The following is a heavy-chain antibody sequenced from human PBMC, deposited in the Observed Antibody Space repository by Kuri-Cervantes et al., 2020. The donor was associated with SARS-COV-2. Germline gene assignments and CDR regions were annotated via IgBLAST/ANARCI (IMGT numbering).Heavy chain of an antibody. J-gene: IGHJ4*02. V-gene: IGHV4-31*03. D-gene: IGHD3-22*01. CDR1: GGSIRSDGYY. CDR3: ARYYYDSRGYVFFDY. Sequence: SETLSLTCTVSGGSIRSDGYYWSWIRQRPGKGLEWIGYIYSGGTTYYSPSLKSRLTISMDTSKNHFSLKLGAVTAADTAMHYCARYYYDSRGYVFFDYWGRGNPVTVSS. CDR2: IYSGGTT.